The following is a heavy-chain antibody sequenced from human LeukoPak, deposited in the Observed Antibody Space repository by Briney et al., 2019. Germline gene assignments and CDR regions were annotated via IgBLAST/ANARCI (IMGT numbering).Heavy chain of an antibody. J-gene: IGHJ4*02. CDR1: GGSFSGYY. Sequence: PSETLSLTCAVYGGSFSGYYWSWIRQPPGKGLEWIGEINHSGSTNYNPSLKSRVTISVDTSKNQFSLKLSSVTAADTAVYYCARASAEWLDYFDYWGQGPLVTVSS. D-gene: IGHD6-19*01. V-gene: IGHV4-34*01. CDR2: INHSGST. CDR3: ARASAEWLDYFDY.